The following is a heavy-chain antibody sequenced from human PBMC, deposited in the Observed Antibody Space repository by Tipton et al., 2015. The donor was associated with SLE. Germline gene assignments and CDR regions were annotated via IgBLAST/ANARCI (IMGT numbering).Heavy chain of an antibody. V-gene: IGHV3-30*02. CDR1: GFTFSSYG. J-gene: IGHJ4*02. CDR3: ASRLGIYYGSGSLDY. Sequence: GSLRLSCAASGFTFSSYGMHWVRQAPGKGLEWVAFIRYDGSNKYYADSVKGRFTISRDNAKNSLYLQMNSLRAEDTAVYYCASRLGIYYGSGSLDYWGQGTLVTVSS. D-gene: IGHD3-10*01. CDR2: IRYDGSNK.